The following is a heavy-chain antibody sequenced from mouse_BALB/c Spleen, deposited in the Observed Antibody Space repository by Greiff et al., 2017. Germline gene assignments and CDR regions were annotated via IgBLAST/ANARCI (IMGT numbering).Heavy chain of an antibody. CDR2: ISYSGST. CDR3: ARGYYYGSSYGDY. V-gene: IGHV3-2*02. D-gene: IGHD1-1*01. J-gene: IGHJ2*01. Sequence: DVHLVESGPGLVKPSQSLSLTCTVTGYSITSDYAWNWIRQFPGNKLEWMGYISYSGSTSYNPSLKSRISITRDTSKNQFFLQLNSVTTEDTATYYCARGYYYGSSYGDYWGQGTTLTVSS. CDR1: GYSITSDYA.